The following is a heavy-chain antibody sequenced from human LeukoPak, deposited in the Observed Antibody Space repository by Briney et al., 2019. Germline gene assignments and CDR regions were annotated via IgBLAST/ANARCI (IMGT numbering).Heavy chain of an antibody. Sequence: SETLSLTCAVSGGSISSSNWWSWVRQPPGKGLEWIGEIYHSGSTNYNPSLKSRVTISVDKSKNQFSLKLSSVTAADTAVYYCARVLRCSSTSCYNWFDPWGQGTLVTVSS. CDR3: ARVLRCSSTSCYNWFDP. CDR2: IYHSGST. D-gene: IGHD2-2*01. CDR1: GGSISSSNW. J-gene: IGHJ5*02. V-gene: IGHV4-4*02.